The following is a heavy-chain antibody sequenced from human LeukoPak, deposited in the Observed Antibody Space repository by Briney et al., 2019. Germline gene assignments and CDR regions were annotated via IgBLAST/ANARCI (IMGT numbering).Heavy chain of an antibody. CDR2: ISSSSSYT. CDR1: GFTFSDYY. D-gene: IGHD2-2*01. Sequence: GGPLRLSCAASGFTFSDYYMSWIRQAPGKGLEWVSYISSSSSYTNYADSVKGRFTISRDNAKNSLYLQMNSLRAEDTAVYYCARSRGSTSYVDYWGQGTLVTVSS. J-gene: IGHJ4*02. V-gene: IGHV3-11*06. CDR3: ARSRGSTSYVDY.